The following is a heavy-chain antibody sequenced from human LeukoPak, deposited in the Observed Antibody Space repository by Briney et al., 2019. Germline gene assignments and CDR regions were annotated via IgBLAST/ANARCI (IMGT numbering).Heavy chain of an antibody. CDR1: GGSISSGGYY. V-gene: IGHV4-31*03. J-gene: IGHJ5*02. Sequence: SQTLSLTCTVSGGSISSGGYYWSWIRQHPGKGLECIGYIYYSGSTYYNPSLKSRVTISVDTSKNQFSLKMSSVTAADTAVYYCARGGRPLSPGPYNWFDPWGQGTLVTVSS. D-gene: IGHD3-16*01. CDR2: IYYSGST. CDR3: ARGGRPLSPGPYNWFDP.